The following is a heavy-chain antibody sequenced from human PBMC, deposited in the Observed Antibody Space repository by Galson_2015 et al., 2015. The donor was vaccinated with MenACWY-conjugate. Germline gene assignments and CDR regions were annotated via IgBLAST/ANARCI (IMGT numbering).Heavy chain of an antibody. V-gene: IGHV3-30*01. J-gene: IGHJ4*02. CDR1: RFNFNMYS. CDR2: ISYDGKDK. Sequence: SLRLSCAASRFNFNMYSLHWIRQAPGKGLEWVAVISYDGKDKFYGDSVKGRFIILRDNSKNTVYLQMNSLRGEDTGVYFCARVGQERRTLLPNFDGWGQGTRVTVSS. D-gene: IGHD3-22*01. CDR3: ARVGQERRTLLPNFDG.